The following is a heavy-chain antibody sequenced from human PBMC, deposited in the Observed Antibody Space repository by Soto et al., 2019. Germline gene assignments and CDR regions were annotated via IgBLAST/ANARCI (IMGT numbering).Heavy chain of an antibody. Sequence: SETLSLTCTVSGGSISSYYWSWIRQPPGKGLEWIGYIYYSGSTNYNPSLKSRVTISVDTSKNQFSLKLSSVTAADTAVYYCARIHFYGGAFDYWGQGTLVTVSS. V-gene: IGHV4-59*01. J-gene: IGHJ4*02. CDR1: GGSISSYY. CDR3: ARIHFYGGAFDY. CDR2: IYYSGST. D-gene: IGHD4-17*01.